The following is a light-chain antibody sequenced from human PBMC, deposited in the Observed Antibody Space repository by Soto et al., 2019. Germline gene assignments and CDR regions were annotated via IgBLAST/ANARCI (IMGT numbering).Light chain of an antibody. J-gene: IGKJ1*01. V-gene: IGKV1-39*01. Sequence: DIQMTQSPSSLSASVEDRVIITCRASQSISNHLNWYQQKPGKAPKLLIFAAFSLQSGVPSRFSGSRSGPDFTLTISSLQPEDWATYDCQQSYSSPPTFGQGTKVEIK. CDR1: QSISNH. CDR2: AAF. CDR3: QQSYSSPPT.